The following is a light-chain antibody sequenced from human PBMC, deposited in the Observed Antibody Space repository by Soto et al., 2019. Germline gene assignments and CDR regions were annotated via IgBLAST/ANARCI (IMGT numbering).Light chain of an antibody. CDR2: DVS. CDR1: SSDVGGYNY. J-gene: IGLJ1*01. V-gene: IGLV2-14*01. Sequence: QSALTQPASVSGSPGQSITISCTGTSSDVGGYNYVSWYQQHQGKAPKLMIYDVSHRPSGVSNRFSGSKSGNTASLPISGLQAEDEADYHCSSYTSSSPLEVFGTGTKVTVL. CDR3: SSYTSSSPLEV.